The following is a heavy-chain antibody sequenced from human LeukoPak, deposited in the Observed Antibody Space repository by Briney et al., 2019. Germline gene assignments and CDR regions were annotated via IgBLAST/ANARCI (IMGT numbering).Heavy chain of an antibody. V-gene: IGHV3-23*01. J-gene: IGHJ4*02. CDR2: ISGSGVGA. D-gene: IGHD3-10*01. CDR1: GFTLTSYS. CDR3: AKADYYDFDS. Sequence: SGGSLRLSCAASGFTLTSYSMNWVRQAPGKGLECVSTISGSGVGAYYADSVKGRFTITRDNSNNTLYLQMNSLRAEDTAVYYCAKADYYDFDSWGQGTLVTVSS.